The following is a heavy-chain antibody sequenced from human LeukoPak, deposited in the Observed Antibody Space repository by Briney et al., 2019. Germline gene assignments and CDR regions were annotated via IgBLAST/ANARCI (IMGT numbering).Heavy chain of an antibody. CDR1: GDTFAGYY. J-gene: IGHJ4*02. CDR3: ALLYDYVWGSYRRVDY. D-gene: IGHD3-16*02. Sequence: GASVKVSCKASGDTFAGYYMHWVRQAPGQGLEWMGWINPNSGGTNYAQKFQGRVTMTRDTSISTAYIELSRLRSDDTAVYYCALLYDYVWGSYRRVDYWGQGTLVTVSS. CDR2: INPNSGGT. V-gene: IGHV1-2*02.